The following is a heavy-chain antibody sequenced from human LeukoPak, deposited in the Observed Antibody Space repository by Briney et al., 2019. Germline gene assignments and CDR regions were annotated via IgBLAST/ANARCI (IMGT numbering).Heavy chain of an antibody. CDR1: SSTFSSFE. V-gene: IGHV3-48*03. Sequence: GGSLRLSCGVFSSTFSSFEMNWVRQAPGKGLEWIAYISSSGNIIYYADSVEGRFTISRDNARNTLFLQMNSLRVEDTAVYFCARESGDYGSAEMPGYYYYMDVWAKGTTVIVSS. J-gene: IGHJ6*03. CDR3: ARESGDYGSAEMPGYYYYMDV. D-gene: IGHD3-10*01. CDR2: ISSSGNII.